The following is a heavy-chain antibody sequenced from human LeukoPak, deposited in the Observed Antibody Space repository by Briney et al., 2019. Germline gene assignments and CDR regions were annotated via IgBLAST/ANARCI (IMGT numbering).Heavy chain of an antibody. V-gene: IGHV4-31*03. J-gene: IGHJ4*02. D-gene: IGHD3-9*01. CDR2: IYYSGST. CDR1: GGSISSGGYY. Sequence: SETLSLTCTVSGGSISSGGYYWSWIRQHPGKGLEWIGYIYYSGSTYYNPSLRSRVTISVDMSKNQFSLKLTSVTAADTAVYYCVRVTGMRYFDSWGPGTLVTVSS. CDR3: VRVTGMRYFDS.